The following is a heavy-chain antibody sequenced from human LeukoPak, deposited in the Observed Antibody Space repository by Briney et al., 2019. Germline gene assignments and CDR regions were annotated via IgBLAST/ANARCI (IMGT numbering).Heavy chain of an antibody. D-gene: IGHD3-16*01. CDR1: GYTFTSYD. Sequence: ASVKVSCTASGYTFTSYDINWVRQATGQGLEWMGWMNPNSGNTGYAQKFQGRVTITRNTSISTAYMELSSLRSEDTAVYYCARDGVTFGGDDAFDIWGQGTMVTVSS. CDR2: MNPNSGNT. CDR3: ARDGVTFGGDDAFDI. V-gene: IGHV1-8*03. J-gene: IGHJ3*02.